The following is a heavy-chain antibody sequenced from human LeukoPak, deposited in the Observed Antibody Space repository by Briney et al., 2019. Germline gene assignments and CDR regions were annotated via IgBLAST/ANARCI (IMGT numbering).Heavy chain of an antibody. D-gene: IGHD3-3*01. CDR1: GFTFSSYS. Sequence: GGSLRLSCAASGFTFSSYSMNWVRQAPGKGLEWVSSISSSSSYIYYADSVKGRFTISRDNAKNSLYLQMNSLRAEDTAVYYCARDDYDFWSGSPYYYGMDVWGQGTTVTVSS. CDR2: ISSSSSYI. V-gene: IGHV3-21*04. J-gene: IGHJ6*02. CDR3: ARDDYDFWSGSPYYYGMDV.